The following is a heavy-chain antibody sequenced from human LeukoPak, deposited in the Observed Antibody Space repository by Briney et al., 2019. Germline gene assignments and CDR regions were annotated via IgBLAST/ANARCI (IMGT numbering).Heavy chain of an antibody. V-gene: IGHV3-15*01. Sequence: GGSLRLSCAASGFTFSNAWMSWVRQAPGKGLEWVGRIKSKTDGGTTDYAAPVKGRFTISRDDSTNTLYLQMNSLKTEDTAVYYCTAGTGTSDFDYWGQGTLVTVSS. CDR3: TAGTGTSDFDY. D-gene: IGHD1-7*01. CDR1: GFTFSNAW. J-gene: IGHJ4*02. CDR2: IKSKTDGGTT.